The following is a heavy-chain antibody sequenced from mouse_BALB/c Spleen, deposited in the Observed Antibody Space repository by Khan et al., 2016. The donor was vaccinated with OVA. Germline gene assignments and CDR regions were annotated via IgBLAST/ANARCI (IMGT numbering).Heavy chain of an antibody. J-gene: IGHJ4*01. V-gene: IGHV9-3-1*01. D-gene: IGHD1-1*01. CDR1: GYTFRSFG. CDR3: TRPRYFSYVMVY. CDR2: INTYTGEP. Sequence: QIQLVQSGPELKKPGETVKISCTASGYTFRSFGMNWVKQAPGKGLKWMGWINTYTGEPTYAADFKGRYVFSLETSASTAYLQINNLRNEDTATDLWTRPRYFSYVMVYWGQGTSVTVSS.